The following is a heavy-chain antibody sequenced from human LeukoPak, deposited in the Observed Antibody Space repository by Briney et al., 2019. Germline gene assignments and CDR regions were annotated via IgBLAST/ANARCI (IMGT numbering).Heavy chain of an antibody. CDR2: LYHSGNT. J-gene: IGHJ4*02. CDR1: GFTISDGYH. D-gene: IGHD4-11*01. V-gene: IGHV4-38-2*02. CDR3: ARDLYSYYGSFDY. Sequence: SETLSLTCTVTGFTISDGYHWGWIRQPPGNGLEWIGTLYHSGNTYYKPSLKSRFTFSVDTSKNQFSLTLTSVTAADTAVYYCARDLYSYYGSFDYWGQGTLVAVSS.